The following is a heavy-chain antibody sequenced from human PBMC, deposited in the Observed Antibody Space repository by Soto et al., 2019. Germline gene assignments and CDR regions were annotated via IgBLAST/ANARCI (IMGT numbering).Heavy chain of an antibody. CDR1: GFLFTSYA. V-gene: IGHV1-3*01. J-gene: IGHJ6*02. CDR3: ATYSSSIPGYYGMDV. Sequence: ASVKVSCKTSGFLFTSYAIHWVRQAPGQRPEWMGWINAGDGNTKYLQKFQGRLTITRDTSASTAYMELSSLRSEDTAVYFCATYSSSIPGYYGMDVWGQGTKVTVSS. CDR2: INAGDGNT. D-gene: IGHD6-13*01.